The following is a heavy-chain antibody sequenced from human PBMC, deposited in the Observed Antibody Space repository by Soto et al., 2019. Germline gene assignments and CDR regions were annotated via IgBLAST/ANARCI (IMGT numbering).Heavy chain of an antibody. CDR3: ASERPLLDGMVEYYYYGMDV. V-gene: IGHV3-30*14. Sequence: GGSLRLSCAASGFTISCYAMHWVRQAPGKGLEWVALISYDGRDKDYADSVKGRFTISRDNSKNTLYLQMNSLRAEDTAVYFCASERPLLDGMVEYYYYGMDVWGQGTTVTVSS. CDR2: ISYDGRDK. CDR1: GFTISCYA. J-gene: IGHJ6*02. D-gene: IGHD2-15*01.